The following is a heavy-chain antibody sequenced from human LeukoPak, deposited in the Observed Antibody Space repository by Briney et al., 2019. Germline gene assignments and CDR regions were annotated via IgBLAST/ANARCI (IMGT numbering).Heavy chain of an antibody. Sequence: GGSLRLSCTASGFTFSDAWLSWVRQAPGKGLEWVGRIKRKTAGGTIDYAAPVKGRFTISRDDSKNTLYLQMNSLKTEDTAIYYCATEYSVFAFDIWGQGTVVTVSS. CDR1: GFTFSDAW. V-gene: IGHV3-15*01. J-gene: IGHJ3*02. D-gene: IGHD5-12*01. CDR3: ATEYSVFAFDI. CDR2: IKRKTAGGTI.